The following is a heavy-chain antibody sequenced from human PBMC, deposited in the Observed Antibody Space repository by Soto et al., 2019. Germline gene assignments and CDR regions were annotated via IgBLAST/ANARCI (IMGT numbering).Heavy chain of an antibody. Sequence: EVLLVESGGGLAKPGESLRLSCEASGFTFRNVWMTWIRRAPGRGLEWVATIQKEADGGATDYGAPVAGRFTISRDDSQRIHYLQMTSLKSEDTGLYYCTTGENWGRGTLVTVAS. CDR2: IQKEADGGAT. D-gene: IGHD3-16*01. CDR1: GFTFRNVW. J-gene: IGHJ4*02. CDR3: TTGEN. V-gene: IGHV3-15*01.